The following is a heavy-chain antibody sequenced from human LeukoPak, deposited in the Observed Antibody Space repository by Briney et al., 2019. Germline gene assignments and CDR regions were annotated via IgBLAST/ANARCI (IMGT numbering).Heavy chain of an antibody. D-gene: IGHD5-12*01. CDR1: GFTFSSYW. Sequence: PGGSLRLSCAASGFTFSSYWMSWVRQAPGKGLEWVANIKQDGSEKYYVDSVKGRFTISRDNANNSLYLQMNSLRAEDTAVYYCARDYGGHDWRSYYYYYMDVWGKGTTVTVSS. V-gene: IGHV3-7*01. CDR3: ARDYGGHDWRSYYYYYMDV. J-gene: IGHJ6*03. CDR2: IKQDGSEK.